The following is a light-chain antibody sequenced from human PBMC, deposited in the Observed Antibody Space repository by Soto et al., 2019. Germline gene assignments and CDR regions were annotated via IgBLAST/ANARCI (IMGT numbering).Light chain of an antibody. V-gene: IGKV3-11*01. Sequence: EIVLTQSPATLSLSPGERATLSCRASQSVSSYLAWYQQKPGQAPRLLIYDASNRAPGIPARFSGSGSGTDFTLTIRSLEPEDFVVYYCHQRSNWPLTFGGGTKVEI. CDR2: DAS. CDR1: QSVSSY. CDR3: HQRSNWPLT. J-gene: IGKJ4*01.